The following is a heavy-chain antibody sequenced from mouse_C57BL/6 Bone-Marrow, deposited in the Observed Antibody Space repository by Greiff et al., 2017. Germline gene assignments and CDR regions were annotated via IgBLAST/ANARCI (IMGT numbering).Heavy chain of an antibody. Sequence: EVQLQESGAELVKPGASVKLSCTASGFNFTGYYMPWVKQRPEQGLEWIGGIDPGGGETNYDAKFKGKATVTADTSSNTAYLQLSSLTSEDAAVYDSARSYDYCDYCGRGTALTVSS. CDR1: GFNFTGYY. CDR3: ARSYDYCDY. CDR2: IDPGGGET. J-gene: IGHJ2*01. V-gene: IGHV14-2*01. D-gene: IGHD1-1*01.